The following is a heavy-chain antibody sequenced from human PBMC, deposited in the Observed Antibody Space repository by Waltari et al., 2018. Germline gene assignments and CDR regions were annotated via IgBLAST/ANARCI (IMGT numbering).Heavy chain of an antibody. D-gene: IGHD1-26*01. V-gene: IGHV3-23*01. CDR1: GFTFSSYA. J-gene: IGHJ4*02. Sequence: EVQLLESGGGLVQPGGSLRLSCAASGFTFSSYAMSWVRQAPGKGLEWVSAISGSGGSTYYADSVKGRFTISRDNSKNTLYLQMNSLRAEDTAVYYCAIPGTGGSYYEDYWGQGTLVTVSS. CDR3: AIPGTGGSYYEDY. CDR2: ISGSGGST.